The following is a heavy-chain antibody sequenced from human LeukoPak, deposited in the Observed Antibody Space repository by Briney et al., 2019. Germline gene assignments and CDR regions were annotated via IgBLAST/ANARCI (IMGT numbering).Heavy chain of an antibody. V-gene: IGHV5-51*01. CDR3: ARGGCGSSTCNYGLDV. CDR2: VYPGDSDT. D-gene: IGHD2-2*01. Sequence: GESLKISCKGSGYTFINYWIACVRQMPGKGLEWMGSVYPGDSDTRYSPSFQRQVTISADKSSSSAYLQWSSLKASDTAMYYCARGGCGSSTCNYGLDVWGQGTTVTVSS. J-gene: IGHJ6*02. CDR1: GYTFINYW.